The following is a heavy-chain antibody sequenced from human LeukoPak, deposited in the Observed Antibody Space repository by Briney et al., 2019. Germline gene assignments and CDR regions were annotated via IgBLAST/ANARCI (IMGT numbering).Heavy chain of an antibody. D-gene: IGHD3-22*01. J-gene: IGHJ4*02. CDR3: SGWTNDY. Sequence: PGGSLRLSCAASGFTFSSYSMNWVRQAPRKGLEWVSSISTSGRYIYYADSVQGRLTISRDNAKNSLYLQMDSLRAEDTAVYDSSGWTNDYWGQGTLVTVSS. CDR2: ISTSGRYI. V-gene: IGHV3-21*01. CDR1: GFTFSSYS.